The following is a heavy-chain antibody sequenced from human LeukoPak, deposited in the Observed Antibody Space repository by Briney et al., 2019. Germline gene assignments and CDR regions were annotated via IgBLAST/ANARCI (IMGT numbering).Heavy chain of an antibody. CDR2: ISSSSSYI. CDR1: GFTFSSYS. CDR3: AREPRYYYGMDV. J-gene: IGHJ6*04. Sequence: GGSLRLSCAASGFTFSSYSMNWVRQAPGKGLEWVSSISSSSSYIYYADSVKGRFTISRDNAKNSLYLQMNSPRAEDTAVYYCAREPRYYYGMDVWGKGTTVTVSS. V-gene: IGHV3-21*01.